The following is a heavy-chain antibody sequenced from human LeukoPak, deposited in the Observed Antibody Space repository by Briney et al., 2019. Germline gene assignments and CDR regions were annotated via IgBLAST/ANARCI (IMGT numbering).Heavy chain of an antibody. CDR1: GFTFSSYS. V-gene: IGHV3-48*04. Sequence: PGGSLRLSCAASGFTFSSYSMNWVRQAPGKGLEWVSYISSSSGSRSGSTIYYADSVKGRFTISRDNAKNSLYLQMNSLRAEDTAVYYCARGRNAFDIWGLGTVVTVSS. CDR2: ISSSSGSRSGSTI. CDR3: ARGRNAFDI. J-gene: IGHJ3*02.